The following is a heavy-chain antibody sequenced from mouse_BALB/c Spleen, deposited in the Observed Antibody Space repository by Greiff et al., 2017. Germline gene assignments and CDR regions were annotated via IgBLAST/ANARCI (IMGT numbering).Heavy chain of an antibody. J-gene: IGHJ4*01. CDR3: ARGVVITTSWSAMDY. D-gene: IGHD2-4*01. CDR1: GFSLTDYG. CDR2: IWGGGST. Sequence: VQLQQSGPGLVAPSQSLSITCTVSGFSLTDYGVSWIRQPPGKGLEWLGVIWGGGSTYYNSALKSRLSISKDNSKIQVFLKMNSLQANDTAIYYCARGVVITTSWSAMDYWGQGTSVTVSS. V-gene: IGHV2-6-5*01.